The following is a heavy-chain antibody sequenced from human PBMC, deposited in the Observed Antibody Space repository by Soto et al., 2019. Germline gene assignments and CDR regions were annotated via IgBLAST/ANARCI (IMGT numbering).Heavy chain of an antibody. CDR1: GYAFTTYG. D-gene: IGHD1-1*01. CDR2: ISAHNGNT. J-gene: IGHJ4*02. V-gene: IGHV1-18*01. CDR3: ARGRYGDY. Sequence: QVHLVQSGAEVKKPGASVTVSCTGSGYAFTTYGITWVRQAPGQGLEWMGWISAHNGNTNYAQKLQGRVTVTRDTSTSTAYMELRSLRSDDTAVYYCARGRYGDYWGQGALVTGSS.